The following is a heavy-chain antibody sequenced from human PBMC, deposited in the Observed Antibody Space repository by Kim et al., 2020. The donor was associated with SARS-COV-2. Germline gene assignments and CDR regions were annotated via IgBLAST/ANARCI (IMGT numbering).Heavy chain of an antibody. V-gene: IGHV1-8*01. CDR2: MNPKSGDT. CDR1: GYTFTGYD. CDR3: VRGNWADY. J-gene: IGHJ4*02. D-gene: IGHD1-1*01. Sequence: ASVKVSCKTSGYTFTGYDINWVRQANGHGLEWMGWMNPKSGDTGYAQNFQGRVTMTSDTAISTAYMELGSLTSEDTAVYYCVRGNWADYWGQGTVVTVSS.